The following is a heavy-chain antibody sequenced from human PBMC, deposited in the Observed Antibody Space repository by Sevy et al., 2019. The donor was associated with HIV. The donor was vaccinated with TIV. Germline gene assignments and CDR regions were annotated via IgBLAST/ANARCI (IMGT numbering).Heavy chain of an antibody. D-gene: IGHD3-10*01. CDR3: ARVLTGFGGLFEDG. CDR2: IYSGGST. V-gene: IGHV3-53*01. J-gene: IGHJ4*02. Sequence: GGSLRLSCAASGFTVSSNYMSWVRQAPGKGLEWVSVIYSGGSTYYADSVKGRFTISRDNSKNTLYLQMNSLRAEDTAVNYCARVLTGFGGLFEDGWGQGTLVTVSS. CDR1: GFTVSSNY.